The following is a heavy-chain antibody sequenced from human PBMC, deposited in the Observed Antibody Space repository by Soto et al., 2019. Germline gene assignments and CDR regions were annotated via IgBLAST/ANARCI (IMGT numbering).Heavy chain of an antibody. Sequence: GESLKISCKGSGYSFTSYWIGWVRQMPGKVLEWMGIIYPGDADTRYSPSFQGQVTISADKSISTAYLQWSSLKASDTAMYYCARGRCGVVIMATNNWFDPWGQGPLVTVSS. CDR2: IYPGDADT. V-gene: IGHV5-51*01. D-gene: IGHD3-3*01. J-gene: IGHJ5*02. CDR1: GYSFTSYW. CDR3: ARGRCGVVIMATNNWFDP.